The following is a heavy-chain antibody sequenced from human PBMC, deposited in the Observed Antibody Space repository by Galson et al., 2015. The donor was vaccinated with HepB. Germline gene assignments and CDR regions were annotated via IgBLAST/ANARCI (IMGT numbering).Heavy chain of an antibody. CDR1: GFTFSNAW. J-gene: IGHJ4*02. D-gene: IGHD3-16*02. Sequence: SLRLSCAASGFTFSNAWMSWVRQAPGKGLEWVGRIKSKTDGGTTDYAAPVKGRFTISRDDPENTLYLQMNSLKTEDTAVYYCTTGITFGGVIAGWKLDYWGQGTLVTVSS. V-gene: IGHV3-15*01. CDR3: TTGITFGGVIAGWKLDY. CDR2: IKSKTDGGTT.